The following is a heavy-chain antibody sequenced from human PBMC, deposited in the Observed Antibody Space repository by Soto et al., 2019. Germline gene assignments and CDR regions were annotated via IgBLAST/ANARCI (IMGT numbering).Heavy chain of an antibody. D-gene: IGHD3-22*01. CDR1: GYTFDRYC. J-gene: IGHJ3*01. CDR3: ARDFPHISGPDVFDL. Sequence: GASVKASSKDSGYTFDRYCISWVRQATGQGLEWMGWISGYNGNTNYGQKFQGRLTMTTDTSRSTAYMELRSLRSDDTAVYYCARDFPHISGPDVFDLWGQGTMVTVSS. V-gene: IGHV1-18*01. CDR2: ISGYNGNT.